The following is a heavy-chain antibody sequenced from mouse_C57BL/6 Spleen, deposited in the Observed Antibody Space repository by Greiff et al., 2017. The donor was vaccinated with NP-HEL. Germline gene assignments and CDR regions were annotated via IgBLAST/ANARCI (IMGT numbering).Heavy chain of an antibody. CDR3: ARGIYYDYGYWYFDV. CDR1: GYTFTSYW. V-gene: IGHV1-69*01. Sequence: QVQLKQPGAELVMPGASVKLSCKASGYTFTSYWMHWVKQRPGQGLEWIGEIDPSDSYTNYNQKFKGKSTLTVDKSSSTAYMQLSSLTSEDSAVYYCARGIYYDYGYWYFDVWGTGTTVTVSS. J-gene: IGHJ1*03. CDR2: IDPSDSYT. D-gene: IGHD2-4*01.